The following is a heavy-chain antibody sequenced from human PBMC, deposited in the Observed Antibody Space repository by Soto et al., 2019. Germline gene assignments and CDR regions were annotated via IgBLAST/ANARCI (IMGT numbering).Heavy chain of an antibody. J-gene: IGHJ4*02. Sequence: SETLSLTCTVSGGSISSYYWSWIRQPPGKGLEWIGYIYYSGSTNYNPSLKSRVTISVDTSKNQFSLKLSSVTAADTAAYYCARHHWFGVLDYWGQGTLVTVSS. CDR1: GGSISSYY. V-gene: IGHV4-59*08. CDR3: ARHHWFGVLDY. D-gene: IGHD3-10*01. CDR2: IYYSGST.